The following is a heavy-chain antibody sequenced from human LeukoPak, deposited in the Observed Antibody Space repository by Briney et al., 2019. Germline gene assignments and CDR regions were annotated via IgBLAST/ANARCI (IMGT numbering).Heavy chain of an antibody. CDR1: GGSISSGGYY. CDR3: ARLAGYSYGGGLYYYYYGMDA. D-gene: IGHD5-18*01. J-gene: IGHJ6*02. Sequence: TLSLTCTVSGGSISSGGYYWSWIRQHPGKGLEWIGYIYYSGSTYYNPSLKSRVTISVDTSKNQFSLKLSSVTAADTAVYYCARLAGYSYGGGLYYYYYGMDAWGQGTTVTVSS. V-gene: IGHV4-31*03. CDR2: IYYSGST.